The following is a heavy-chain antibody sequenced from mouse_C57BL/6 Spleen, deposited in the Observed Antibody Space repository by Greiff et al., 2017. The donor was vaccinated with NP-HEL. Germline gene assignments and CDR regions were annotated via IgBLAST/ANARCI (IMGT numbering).Heavy chain of an antibody. D-gene: IGHD2-4*01. V-gene: IGHV10-1*01. CDR1: GFSFNTYA. CDR2: IRSKSNNYAT. J-gene: IGHJ1*03. CDR3: VRQEELRPYFDV. Sequence: EAGGGLVQPKGSLKLSCAASGFSFNTYAMNWVRQAPGKGLEWVARIRSKSNNYATYYADSVKDRFTISRDDSESMLYLQMNNLKTEDTAMYYCVRQEELRPYFDVWGTGTTVTVSS.